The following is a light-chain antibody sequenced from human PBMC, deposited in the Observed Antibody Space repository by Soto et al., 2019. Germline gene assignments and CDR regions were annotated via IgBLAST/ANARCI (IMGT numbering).Light chain of an antibody. J-gene: IGLJ3*02. CDR3: SSYTNSNTWV. Sequence: QSALTQPASVSGSPGQSITNSCTGTSSDVGDYDYVSWYQQHPGKAPKLMIYEVRNRPSGVSNRFSGSKSGNTASLAISGLQAEDEANYYCSSYTNSNTWVFGGGTKLTVL. CDR2: EVR. CDR1: SSDVGDYDY. V-gene: IGLV2-14*01.